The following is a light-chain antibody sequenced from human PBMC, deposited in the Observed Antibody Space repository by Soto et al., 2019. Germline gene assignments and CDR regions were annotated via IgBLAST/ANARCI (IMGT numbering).Light chain of an antibody. CDR2: GAS. CDR1: QSVSSN. V-gene: IGKV3-15*01. CDR3: QQYNNWHWT. J-gene: IGKJ1*01. Sequence: EIVMTQSPATLSVSPGERATLSCRASQSVSSNLAWYQQKPGQAPRLLIYGASTRATGIPARFSGSGSGTEFTLTISSLQSEEFAVYYCQQYNNWHWTFGQGTKVEIK.